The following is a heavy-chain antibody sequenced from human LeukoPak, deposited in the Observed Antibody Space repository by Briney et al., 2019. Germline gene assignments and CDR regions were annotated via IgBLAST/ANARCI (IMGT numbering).Heavy chain of an antibody. CDR1: GFTFSSYA. CDR3: ARELAGGAFDI. CDR2: ISYDGSNK. J-gene: IGHJ3*02. V-gene: IGHV3-30-3*01. Sequence: PGGSLRLSCVAPGFTFSSYAMHWVRQAPGKGLEWVAVISYDGSNKYYADSVKGRFTISRDNSRNTLYLQMNSLRAEDTAVYYCARELAGGAFDIWGQGTMVTVSS. D-gene: IGHD1-26*01.